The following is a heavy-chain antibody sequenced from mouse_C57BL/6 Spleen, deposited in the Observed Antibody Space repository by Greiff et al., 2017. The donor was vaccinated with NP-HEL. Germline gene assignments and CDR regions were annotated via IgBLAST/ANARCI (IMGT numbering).Heavy chain of an antibody. CDR1: GYTFTSYW. CDR3: AKGRDSYYAMDY. Sequence: QVQLQQPGAELVKPGASVKLSCKASGYTFTSYWMHWVKQRPGQGLEWIGMIHPNSGSTNYNEKFKSKATLTVDKSSSTAYMQLISLTSEDSAVYYCAKGRDSYYAMDYWGQGTSVTVSS. V-gene: IGHV1-64*01. J-gene: IGHJ4*01. D-gene: IGHD3-1*01. CDR2: IHPNSGST.